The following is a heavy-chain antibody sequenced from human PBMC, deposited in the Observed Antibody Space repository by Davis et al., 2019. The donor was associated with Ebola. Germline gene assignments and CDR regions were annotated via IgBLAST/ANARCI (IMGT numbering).Heavy chain of an antibody. CDR3: AKDISGTTYGMDV. J-gene: IGHJ6*02. CDR2: ISWNSGSI. CDR1: GFTFSSYN. Sequence: SLKISCAASGFTFSSYNMNWVRQAPGKGLEWVSGISWNSGSIGYADSVKGRFTISRDNAKNSLYLQMNSLRAEDTALYYCAKDISGTTYGMDVWGQGTTVTVSS. V-gene: IGHV3-9*01. D-gene: IGHD1-7*01.